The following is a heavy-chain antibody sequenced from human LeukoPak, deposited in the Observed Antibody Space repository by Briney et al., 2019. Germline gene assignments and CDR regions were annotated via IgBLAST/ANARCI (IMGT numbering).Heavy chain of an antibody. D-gene: IGHD3-22*01. CDR2: IYYSGTT. V-gene: IGHV4-59*01. CDR3: ARGPYSYDSSGAFDI. Sequence: SETLSLTCTVSGGSISNYYWNWLRQPPGKGLEWIGYIYYSGTTNYNPSLKSRVSMSVDTSKNQFSLKLSSVTAADTAVYYCARGPYSYDSSGAFDIWGQGTMVTVSS. CDR1: GGSISNYY. J-gene: IGHJ3*02.